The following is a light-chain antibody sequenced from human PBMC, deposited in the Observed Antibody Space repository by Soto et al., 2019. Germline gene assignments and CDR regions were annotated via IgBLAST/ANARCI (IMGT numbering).Light chain of an antibody. Sequence: DIQMTHSPSSLSASVGDRVTITCRASQSISSYLNWYQQKPGKAPKLLIYAASSLQSGVPSRFSGSGSGTDFTLTISRLEPEDFAVYYCQQYDTSSVTFGQGTRLEIK. CDR3: QQYDTSSVT. CDR2: AAS. J-gene: IGKJ5*01. V-gene: IGKV1-39*01. CDR1: QSISSY.